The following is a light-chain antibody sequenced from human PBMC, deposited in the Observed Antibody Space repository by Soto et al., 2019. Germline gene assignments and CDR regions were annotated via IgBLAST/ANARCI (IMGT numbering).Light chain of an antibody. CDR3: QSYDRSLSAHVV. J-gene: IGLJ2*01. V-gene: IGLV1-40*01. CDR2: GGV. Sequence: QAVVTQPPSVSGALGQRVTISCTGSSSNIGAGYDVHWYQQLPGSAPRLLISGGVNRPSGVPDRFSASKSGTSASLAITGLQAEDEADYYCQSYDRSLSAHVVLGGGTKLTVL. CDR1: SSNIGAGYD.